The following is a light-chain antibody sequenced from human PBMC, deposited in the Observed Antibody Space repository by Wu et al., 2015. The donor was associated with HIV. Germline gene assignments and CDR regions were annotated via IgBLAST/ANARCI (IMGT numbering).Light chain of an antibody. CDR3: HQYGSSPAP. Sequence: EIVLTQSPATLSVSPGERATLSCRASQTVNSDFLAWYQQKPGQAPRLVIFAASIPATGIPQRFSGSGSGTNFSLIINRLEPEDFGVYYCHQYGSSPAPFGGG. V-gene: IGKV3-20*01. CDR2: AAS. CDR1: QTVNSDF. J-gene: IGKJ4*01.